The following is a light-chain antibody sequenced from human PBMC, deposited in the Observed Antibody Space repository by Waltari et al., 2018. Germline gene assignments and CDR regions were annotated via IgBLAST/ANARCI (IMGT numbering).Light chain of an antibody. J-gene: IGKJ2*01. CDR2: GSS. CDR1: QSVGSN. CDR3: QQYNNWPHT. V-gene: IGKV3-15*01. Sequence: EIVMTQSPATLSVSPGERATLSCRASQSVGSNLAWNKKQQGQAPRLLIYGSSTRATGGPARCSGSGSGTDGTLTISSMPSEEGEDYYCQQYNNWPHTFGQGTKLEIK.